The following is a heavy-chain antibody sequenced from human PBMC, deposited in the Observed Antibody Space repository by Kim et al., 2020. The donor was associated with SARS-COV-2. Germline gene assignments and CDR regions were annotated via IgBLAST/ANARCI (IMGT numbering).Heavy chain of an antibody. J-gene: IGHJ4*02. CDR1: GFTFILAW. V-gene: IGHV3-15*01. CDR3: AKVRDPSSWSLEY. Sequence: GGSLRLSCASSGFTFILAWMTWVRQAPGKGLEWVGRIKSKGTGGTTDYATPVQGRITISTDDSKSSIYLEMDRLKTEDTGVYYCAKVRDPSSWSLEYWGGGTRVTVSS. CDR2: IKSKGTGGTT. D-gene: IGHD6-13*01.